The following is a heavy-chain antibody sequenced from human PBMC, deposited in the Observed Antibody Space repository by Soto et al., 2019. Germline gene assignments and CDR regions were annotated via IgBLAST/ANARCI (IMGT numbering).Heavy chain of an antibody. Sequence: QVQLVQSGGEVTKPGASVKVSCKSSGYTFTGYGVSWVRQAPGQGLEWLGWISVYTGNTKQAQKFQDRVTLTTEASTSTAYMELRSLRSDDTAVYYCARDRCTTDRCYTHHFDVWGQGTTVTVSS. D-gene: IGHD2-8*01. CDR2: ISVYTGNT. J-gene: IGHJ6*02. V-gene: IGHV1-18*04. CDR1: GYTFTGYG. CDR3: ARDRCTTDRCYTHHFDV.